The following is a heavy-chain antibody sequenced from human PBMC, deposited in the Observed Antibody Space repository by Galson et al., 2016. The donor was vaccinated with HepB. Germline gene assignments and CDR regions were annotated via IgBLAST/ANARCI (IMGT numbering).Heavy chain of an antibody. CDR1: GGTFRTYV. V-gene: IGHV1-69*13. D-gene: IGHD3-10*01. Sequence: SVKVSCKASGGTFRTYVINWVRQAPGQGLKWMGGIIPMFGTPNYSQKFQGRLTITADEFTSTAYMDLSGLRSEDTAVYYCASHTRGQYDSGRYEFNYWGQGAPVIVSS. J-gene: IGHJ4*02. CDR3: ASHTRGQYDSGRYEFNY. CDR2: IIPMFGTP.